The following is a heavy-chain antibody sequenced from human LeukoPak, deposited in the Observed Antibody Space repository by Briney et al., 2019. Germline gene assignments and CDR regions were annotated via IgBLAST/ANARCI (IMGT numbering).Heavy chain of an antibody. CDR3: ARDSEYYDSSGYYYTWYGMDV. CDR1: GFTFSSYS. J-gene: IGHJ6*02. V-gene: IGHV3-21*06. CDR2: ISSSSNYI. D-gene: IGHD3-22*01. Sequence: TGGSLRLSCAASGFTFSSYSMNWVRQAPGKGLEWVSSISSSSNYIYYADSVKGRFTISRDNAKNSLYLKMNSLRAEDTAVYYCARDSEYYDSSGYYYTWYGMDVWGQGTTVTVSS.